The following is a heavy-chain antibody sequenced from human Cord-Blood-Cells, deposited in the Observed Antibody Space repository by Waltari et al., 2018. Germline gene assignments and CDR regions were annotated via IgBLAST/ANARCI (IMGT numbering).Heavy chain of an antibody. CDR3: ARGASSGYYYYYYYGMDV. D-gene: IGHD3-22*01. CDR1: GGSFSGYY. V-gene: IGHV4-34*01. J-gene: IGHJ6*02. Sequence: QVQLQQWGAGLLKPSETLSLTCAVYGGSFSGYYWTLIRQPPGKGLEWIGEINHSGSTNYNPSLKSRVTISVDTSKNQFSLKLSSVTAADTAVYYCARGASSGYYYYYYYGMDVWGQGTTVTVSS. CDR2: INHSGST.